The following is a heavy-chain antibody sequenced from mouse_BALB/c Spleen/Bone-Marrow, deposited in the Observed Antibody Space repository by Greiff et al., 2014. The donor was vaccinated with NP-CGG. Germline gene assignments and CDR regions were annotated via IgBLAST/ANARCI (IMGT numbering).Heavy chain of an antibody. Sequence: EVQLQQSGAELVKPGASVRLSCTASGFNIKDTYMHWVKQRPDQGLEWIGRIDPANGNAKHDPKFQGKAAITADTSSNTTYLQPSRLASEGPAGYYCSHHFYFDHWGPGTTLTVSS. V-gene: IGHV14-3*02. J-gene: IGHJ2*01. CDR3: SHHFYFDH. D-gene: IGHD1-2*01. CDR2: IDPANGNA. CDR1: GFNIKDTY.